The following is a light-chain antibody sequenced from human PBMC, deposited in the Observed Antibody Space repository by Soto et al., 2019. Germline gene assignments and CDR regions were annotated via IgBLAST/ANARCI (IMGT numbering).Light chain of an antibody. CDR2: GAS. J-gene: IGKJ2*01. Sequence: EIVLTQSPGTLSLSPGERATLSCRASQSVSSSYLAWYQQKPGQAPRLLIYGASSRATGIPDRVSGSGSGTDFTLTISRLEPEDFAVYYCQQYGSPLYTFSQGTTLEIK. CDR1: QSVSSSY. V-gene: IGKV3-20*01. CDR3: QQYGSPLYT.